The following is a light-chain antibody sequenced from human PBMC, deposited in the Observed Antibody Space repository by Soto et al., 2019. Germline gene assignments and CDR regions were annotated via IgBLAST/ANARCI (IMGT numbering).Light chain of an antibody. V-gene: IGKV3D-20*02. CDR1: QSLSGSR. Sequence: EIVLTQSPATLSLSPGERATLSCRASQSLSGSRLAWYQQKPGLGPRVLVYGASSRAPGIPDRFSGSGSGTDFTLTISSLEPEDFAVYYCQQRSNWLTFGGGTKVEIK. CDR3: QQRSNWLT. J-gene: IGKJ4*01. CDR2: GAS.